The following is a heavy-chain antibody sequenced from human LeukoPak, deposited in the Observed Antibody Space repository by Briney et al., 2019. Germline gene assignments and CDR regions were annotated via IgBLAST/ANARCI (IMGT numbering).Heavy chain of an antibody. CDR3: ATSGSYPLDY. J-gene: IGHJ4*02. CDR1: GLTFSDHY. CDR2: TKNKANTYTA. V-gene: IGHV3-72*01. D-gene: IGHD1-26*01. Sequence: GGSLRLSCAASGLTFSDHYMDWVRQAPGQGLEWVGRTKNKANTYTAEYAASVKGRFTISRDDSKNSLYLQMNSLKSEDTAVYYCATSGSYPLDYWGQGTLVTVSS.